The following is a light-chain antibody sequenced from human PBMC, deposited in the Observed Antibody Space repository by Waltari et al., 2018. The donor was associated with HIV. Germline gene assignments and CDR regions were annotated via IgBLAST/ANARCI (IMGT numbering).Light chain of an antibody. Sequence: DIVMTPFPDPLAVFLGERATITCTSSLSVLYSSNNKNYLAWYQHKPGQPPKLLIYWAATRESGVPDRFSGSGSGTDFTLTISSLQAEDVAVYYCQQYYSTPLTFGGGTEVEIK. CDR2: WAA. CDR1: LSVLYSSNNKNY. V-gene: IGKV4-1*01. CDR3: QQYYSTPLT. J-gene: IGKJ4*01.